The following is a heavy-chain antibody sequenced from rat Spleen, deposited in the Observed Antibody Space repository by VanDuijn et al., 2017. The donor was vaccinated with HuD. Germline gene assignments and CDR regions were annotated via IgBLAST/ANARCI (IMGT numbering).Heavy chain of an antibody. Sequence: QVQLKESGPDLVQPSQTLSLTCTVSGFSLTSYNVHWVRQPPGKGLEWMGIIWTGGSIAYNSLLKSRLNINRDTSKSQVFLKMNSLQTEDTATYYCAREGKLGVRGYYFDYWGQGVMVTVSS. V-gene: IGHV2-30*01. D-gene: IGHD5-1*01. CDR2: IWTGGSI. CDR1: GFSLTSYN. CDR3: AREGKLGVRGYYFDY. J-gene: IGHJ2*01.